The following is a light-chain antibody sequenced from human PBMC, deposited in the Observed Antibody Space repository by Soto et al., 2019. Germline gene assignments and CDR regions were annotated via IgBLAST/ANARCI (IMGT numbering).Light chain of an antibody. CDR3: QQRSNGPRT. Sequence: EIVLTQSPATLSLSPGERATLSCRASQSVSSSYLAWYQQKPGQAPRLLFYDASTRATGIPARFSGSGSGTDFTLTISSLEPEDVAVYYCQQRSNGPRTFGQGTTGELK. V-gene: IGKV3D-20*02. CDR2: DAS. J-gene: IGKJ1*01. CDR1: QSVSSSY.